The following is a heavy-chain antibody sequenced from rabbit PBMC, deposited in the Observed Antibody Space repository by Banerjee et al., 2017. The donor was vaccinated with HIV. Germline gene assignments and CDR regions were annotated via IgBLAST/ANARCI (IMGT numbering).Heavy chain of an antibody. CDR2: INTSSGNT. Sequence: QEQLVESGGGLVQPEGSLTLTCTASGFSFSSGYDMCWVRQAPGKGLEWIACINTSSGNTVYASWAKGRFTISKTSSTTVTLQMTSLTAADTATYFCARELGDYYGMDLWGPGTLVTVS. CDR1: GFSFSSGYD. CDR3: ARELGDYYGMDL. V-gene: IGHV1S45*01. D-gene: IGHD4-1*01. J-gene: IGHJ6*01.